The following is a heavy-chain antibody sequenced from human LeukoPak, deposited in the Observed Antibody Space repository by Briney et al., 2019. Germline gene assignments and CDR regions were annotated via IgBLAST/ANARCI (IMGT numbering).Heavy chain of an antibody. CDR2: INHSGST. Sequence: RQPPGXXLEWIGEINHSGSTNYNPSLKSRVTISVDTSKNQFSLKLSSVTAADTAVYYCARASIAAAGPWGQGTLVTVSS. J-gene: IGHJ5*02. D-gene: IGHD6-13*01. CDR3: ARASIAAAGP. V-gene: IGHV4-34*01.